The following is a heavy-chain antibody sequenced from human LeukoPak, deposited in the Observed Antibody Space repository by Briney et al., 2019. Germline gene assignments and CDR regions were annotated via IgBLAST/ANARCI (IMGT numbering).Heavy chain of an antibody. CDR2: ISYDGSNK. V-gene: IGHV3-30*18. D-gene: IGHD3-10*01. Sequence: GGSLRLSCAASGFTFSSYGMHWVRQAPGKGLEWVAVISYDGSNKYYADSVKGRFTISRDNSKNTLYLQMNSLRAEDTAVYYCAKALLGLWFGELLNGMDVWGQGTTVTVSS. CDR3: AKALLGLWFGELLNGMDV. CDR1: GFTFSSYG. J-gene: IGHJ6*02.